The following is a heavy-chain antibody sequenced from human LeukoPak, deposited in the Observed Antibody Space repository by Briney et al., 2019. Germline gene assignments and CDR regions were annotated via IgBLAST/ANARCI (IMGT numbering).Heavy chain of an antibody. D-gene: IGHD3-10*01. CDR1: GFTFSTYG. Sequence: GGSLRLSCAASGFTFSTYGMHWVRQAPGKGLEWVALITYDGYYKYYSDSVKGRFTISSDTSKNTLSLQMNSLRTEDTAVYYCARDLSPVVRASPMGYWGQGTLVTVSS. V-gene: IGHV3-30*03. J-gene: IGHJ4*02. CDR2: ITYDGYYK. CDR3: ARDLSPVVRASPMGY.